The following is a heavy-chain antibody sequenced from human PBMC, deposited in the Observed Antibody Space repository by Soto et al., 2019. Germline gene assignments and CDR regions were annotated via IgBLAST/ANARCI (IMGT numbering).Heavy chain of an antibody. CDR3: ARDILDSKATFDY. V-gene: IGHV3-7*01. Sequence: GGSLRLSCAASGFTFSSHWMSWVRQAPGKGLEWVANMNQDGSRKHYVDSVKGRFTISRDNAENSLFLQMDSLRAEDTAVYYCARDILDSKATFDYWGQGALVXVSS. CDR1: GFTFSSHW. D-gene: IGHD4-4*01. J-gene: IGHJ4*02. CDR2: MNQDGSRK.